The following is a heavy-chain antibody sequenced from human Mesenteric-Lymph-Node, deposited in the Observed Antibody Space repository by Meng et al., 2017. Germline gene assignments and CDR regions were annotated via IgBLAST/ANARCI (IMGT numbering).Heavy chain of an antibody. CDR3: ARVDSSGYFLDY. CDR1: GGSISSGGRS. V-gene: IGHV4-31*03. J-gene: IGHJ4*01. D-gene: IGHD3-22*01. Sequence: QVQLQESGPGLVKPSQTLSLTCTVSGGSISSGGRSWSWIRQHPGKGLEWIAYIYYSGSTYYNPSLKSRVILSVDTSKNQFSLKLSSVTAADTAVYYCARVDSSGYFLDYWGQGTLVTVSS. CDR2: IYYSGST.